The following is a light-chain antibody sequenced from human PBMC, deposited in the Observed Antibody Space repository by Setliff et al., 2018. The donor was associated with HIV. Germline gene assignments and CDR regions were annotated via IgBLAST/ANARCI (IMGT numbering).Light chain of an antibody. CDR2: SNN. CDR3: AAWDDSLNGPYYV. CDR1: SSNIGSNT. V-gene: IGLV1-44*01. Sequence: QSALTQPPSASGTPGQRVAISCSGSSSNIGSNTVNWYQQLPRTAPKLLIYSNNQRPSGVPDRFSGSKSGTSASLAISGLQSEDEADYYCAAWDDSLNGPYYVFGTGTRSPS. J-gene: IGLJ1*01.